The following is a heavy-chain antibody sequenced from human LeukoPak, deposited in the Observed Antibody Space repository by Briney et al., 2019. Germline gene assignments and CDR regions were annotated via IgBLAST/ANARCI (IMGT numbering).Heavy chain of an antibody. CDR3: ARLLDHIDY. V-gene: IGHV4-59*01. D-gene: IGHD1-26*01. CDR1: GGSISSYY. Sequence: SETLSLTCTVSGGSISSYYWSWIRQPPGKGLEWIGYIHYSGSTNYNPSLKSRVTISVDTSKNQFSLKLSSVTAADTAVYYCARLLDHIDYWGQGTLVTVSS. J-gene: IGHJ4*02. CDR2: IHYSGST.